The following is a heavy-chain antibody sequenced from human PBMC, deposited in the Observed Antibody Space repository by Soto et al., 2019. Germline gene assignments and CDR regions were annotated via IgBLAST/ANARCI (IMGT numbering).Heavy chain of an antibody. CDR3: ARDLPRGYSYGGNAFDI. CDR2: IYYSGST. Sequence: QVQLQESGSGLVKPSQTLSLTCTVSGGSISSGGYYWSWIRQHPGKGLEWIGYIYYSGSTYYNPSLKSRVTISVDTSKNQFSLKLSSVTAADTAVYYCARDLPRGYSYGGNAFDIWGQGTMVTVSS. CDR1: GGSISSGGYY. J-gene: IGHJ3*02. D-gene: IGHD5-18*01. V-gene: IGHV4-31*03.